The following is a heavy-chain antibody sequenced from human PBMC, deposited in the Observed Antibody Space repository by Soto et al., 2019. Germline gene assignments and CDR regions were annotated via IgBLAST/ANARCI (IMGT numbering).Heavy chain of an antibody. J-gene: IGHJ6*02. V-gene: IGHV3-33*01. CDR2: IWYDGSNK. D-gene: IGHD3-10*01. CDR3: ARDTAGAMGRIYYGMDV. Sequence: QVQLVESGGGVVQPGRSLRLSCAASGFTFSSYGMHWVRQAPGKGLEWVAVIWYDGSNKYYADSVKGRFTISRDNSKNTLYLQMNRLRAEDTAVYYCARDTAGAMGRIYYGMDVWGQGTTVTVSS. CDR1: GFTFSSYG.